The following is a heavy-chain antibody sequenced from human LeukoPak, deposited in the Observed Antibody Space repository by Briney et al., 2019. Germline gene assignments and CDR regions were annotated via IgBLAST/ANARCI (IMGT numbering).Heavy chain of an antibody. J-gene: IGHJ4*02. V-gene: IGHV1-46*01. D-gene: IGHD3-10*01. Sequence: ASVKVSCKASGYTFTNYYIHWVRQAPGQGLEWMGIITPSSSSTTYAQKFQGRVTITRDTSASTAYMELSSLRSEDTAVYYCARLMVRGVIDDYWGQGTLVTVSS. CDR2: ITPSSSST. CDR3: ARLMVRGVIDDY. CDR1: GYTFTNYY.